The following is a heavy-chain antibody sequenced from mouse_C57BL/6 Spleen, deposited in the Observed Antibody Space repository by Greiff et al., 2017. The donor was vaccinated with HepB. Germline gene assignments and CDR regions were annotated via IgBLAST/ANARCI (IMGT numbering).Heavy chain of an antibody. J-gene: IGHJ4*01. D-gene: IGHD2-1*01. V-gene: IGHV1-50*01. Sequence: VQLQHPGAELVKPGASVKLSCKASGYTFTSYWMQWVKQRPGQGLEWIGEIDPSDSYTNYNQKFKGKATLTVDTSSSTAYMQLSSLTSEDSAVYYCARKKVNDFYAMDYWGQGTSVTVSS. CDR2: IDPSDSYT. CDR1: GYTFTSYW. CDR3: ARKKVNDFYAMDY.